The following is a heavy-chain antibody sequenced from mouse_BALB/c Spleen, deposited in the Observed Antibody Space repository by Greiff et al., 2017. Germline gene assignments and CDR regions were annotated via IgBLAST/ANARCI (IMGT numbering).Heavy chain of an antibody. CDR1: GFTFSSYG. Sequence: EVKLVESGGDLVKPGGSLKLSCAASGFTFSSYGMSWVRQTPDKRLEWVATISSGGSYTYYPDSVKGRFTISRDNAKNTLYLQMSSLKSEDTAMYCCARHGDYGYGDYWGKGTTLTVSS. CDR2: ISSGGSYT. V-gene: IGHV5-6*02. D-gene: IGHD1-2*01. CDR3: ARHGDYGYGDY. J-gene: IGHJ2*01.